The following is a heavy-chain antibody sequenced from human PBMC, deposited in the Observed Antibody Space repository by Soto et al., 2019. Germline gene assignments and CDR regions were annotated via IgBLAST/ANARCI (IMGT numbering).Heavy chain of an antibody. CDR2: IIPILGIA. D-gene: IGHD1-26*01. Sequence: SVKVSCKASGGTFTSYTVSWVRQAPGQGLEWMGRIIPILGIANYAQKFQGRLTITADKSTSTAYMELSSLRSEDTAVYYCARPIVGATIYYYGVDVWGQGTTVTVSS. V-gene: IGHV1-69*02. CDR3: ARPIVGATIYYYGVDV. J-gene: IGHJ6*02. CDR1: GGTFTSYT.